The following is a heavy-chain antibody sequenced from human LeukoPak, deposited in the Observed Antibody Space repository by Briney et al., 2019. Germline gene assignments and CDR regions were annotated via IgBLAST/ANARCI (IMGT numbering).Heavy chain of an antibody. CDR3: ARGRGERYGPYDY. J-gene: IGHJ4*02. D-gene: IGHD5-18*01. V-gene: IGHV3-74*03. Sequence: GGSLRLSCAASGFTFSNYWMNWVRQAPGKGLVWVSGINKDGSIITYADSVKGRFTISRDNAKNTLYLQMNSLRAEDACVYSRARGRGERYGPYDYWGEGTLLTVSS. CDR2: INKDGSII. CDR1: GFTFSNYW.